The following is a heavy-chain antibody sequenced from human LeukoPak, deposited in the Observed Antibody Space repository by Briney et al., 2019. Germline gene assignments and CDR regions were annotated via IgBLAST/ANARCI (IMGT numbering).Heavy chain of an antibody. J-gene: IGHJ4*02. CDR1: GFTFSSYA. CDR2: ISGSGGST. CDR3: AKLFGRKVVTARDDY. Sequence: QSGGSLRLSCAASGFTFSSYAMSWVRQAPGKGLEWVSAISGSGGSTYYADSVKGRSTISRDNSKNTLYLQMNSLRAEDTAVYYCAKLFGRKVVTARDDYWGQGTLVTVSS. D-gene: IGHD2-21*02. V-gene: IGHV3-23*01.